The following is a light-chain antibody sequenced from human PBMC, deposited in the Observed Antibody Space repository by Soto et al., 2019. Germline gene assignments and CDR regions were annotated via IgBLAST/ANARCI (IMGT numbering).Light chain of an antibody. Sequence: QSVLTQPPSVSGAPGQRVTISCTGSSSNIGAGYDVHWYQQLPGTAPKLLIYGDTHRPSGVPDRFSGSQSGTSASLAITGLQADDEADYYCQSYDSSLSVFGTGTKLTVL. CDR1: SSNIGAGYD. J-gene: IGLJ1*01. CDR2: GDT. V-gene: IGLV1-40*01. CDR3: QSYDSSLSV.